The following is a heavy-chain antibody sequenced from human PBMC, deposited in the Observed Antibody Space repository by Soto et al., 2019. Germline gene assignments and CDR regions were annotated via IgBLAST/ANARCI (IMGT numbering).Heavy chain of an antibody. V-gene: IGHV4-34*01. CDR1: GGSFSGYY. J-gene: IGHJ6*03. D-gene: IGHD4-4*01. CDR2: INHSGST. Sequence: PSETLSLTCAVYGGSFSGYYWSWIRQPPGKGLEWIGEINHSGSTNYNPSLKSRVTISVDTSKNQFSLKLSSVTAADTAVYYCARGLTTVTYYYYMDVWAKGTTVTVSS. CDR3: ARGLTTVTYYYYMDV.